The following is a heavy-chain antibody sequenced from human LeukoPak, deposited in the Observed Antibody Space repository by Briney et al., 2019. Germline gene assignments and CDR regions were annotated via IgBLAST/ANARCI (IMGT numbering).Heavy chain of an antibody. J-gene: IGHJ4*02. CDR2: IYSGGST. CDR1: GFTVSSNY. CDR3: ARGADYYDSSGYHY. D-gene: IGHD3-22*01. Sequence: GGSLRLSCAASGFTVSSNYMSWVRQAPGKGLEWVSVIYSGGSTYYADSVKGRFTISRDNSKNTLYLQMNSLRAEDTAVYYCARGADYYDSSGYHYWGQGTLVTVSS. V-gene: IGHV3-66*01.